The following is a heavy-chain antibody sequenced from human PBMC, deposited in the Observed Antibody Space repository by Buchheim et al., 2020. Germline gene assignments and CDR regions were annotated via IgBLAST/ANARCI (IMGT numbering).Heavy chain of an antibody. CDR3: ARSARRVGYCSGGSCYSAPIPFDP. J-gene: IGHJ5*02. CDR1: GGSFSGYY. D-gene: IGHD2-15*01. V-gene: IGHV4-34*01. CDR2: INHSGST. Sequence: QVQLQQWGAGLLKPSETLSLTCAVYGGSFSGYYWSWIRQPPGKGLEWIGEINHSGSTNYNPSLKSRVTISVDTSKNQFSLKLSSVTAADTAVYYCARSARRVGYCSGGSCYSAPIPFDPWGQGTL.